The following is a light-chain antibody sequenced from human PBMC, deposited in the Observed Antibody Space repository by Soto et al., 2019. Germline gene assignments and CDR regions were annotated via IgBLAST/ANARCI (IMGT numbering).Light chain of an antibody. CDR1: QSISSA. J-gene: IGKJ4*01. V-gene: IGKV1-13*02. CDR3: QHFNTSPALI. Sequence: AIQLTQSPSSLSASVGDRVTITCRASQSISSALAWYQQKPGKSPNLLIYDVSSLESGVPSRFSGSGSGTDFTLTFSSLQLEVFETYYCQHFNTSPALIFGGGTKV. CDR2: DVS.